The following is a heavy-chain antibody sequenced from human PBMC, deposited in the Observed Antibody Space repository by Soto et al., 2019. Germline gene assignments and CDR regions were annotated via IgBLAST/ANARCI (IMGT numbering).Heavy chain of an antibody. Sequence: ASVKVSCKASGYTFTSYGISWVRQAPGQGLEWMGWISAYNGNTNYAQKLQGRVTMTTDTSTSTAYMELRSLRSDDTAVYYCASGATVVTRRYYYYYGMDVWGQGTAVTVSS. V-gene: IGHV1-18*01. CDR2: ISAYNGNT. D-gene: IGHD4-17*01. J-gene: IGHJ6*02. CDR3: ASGATVVTRRYYYYYGMDV. CDR1: GYTFTSYG.